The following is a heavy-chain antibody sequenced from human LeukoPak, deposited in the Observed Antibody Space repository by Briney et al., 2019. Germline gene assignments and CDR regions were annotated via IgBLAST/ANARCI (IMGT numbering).Heavy chain of an antibody. V-gene: IGHV1-2*02. D-gene: IGHD4-17*01. CDR2: INPDSGDT. Sequence: ASVKVSCKASGYSFADYYIHWVRQAPGQGLEWMGWINPDSGDTNFAQKFQGRVSMTSDTSISTAYMELSRLKSDDTAVYYCARQSTYGDFDFWGQGTLVIVSS. CDR1: GYSFADYY. J-gene: IGHJ4*02. CDR3: ARQSTYGDFDF.